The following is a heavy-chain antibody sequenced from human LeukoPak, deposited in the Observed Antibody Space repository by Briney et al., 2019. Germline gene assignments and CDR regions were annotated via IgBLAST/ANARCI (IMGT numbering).Heavy chain of an antibody. Sequence: SETLSLTCAVYGRSLSGYYWSWIRQPPGKGLEWIREINHSGSTNYNPSLKSRVTISVDTSKNQFSLKLSSVTAADTAVYYCARGAVGYYYDSSGYRAGYFQHWGKGTLVTVSS. D-gene: IGHD3-22*01. V-gene: IGHV4-34*01. CDR1: GRSLSGYY. J-gene: IGHJ1*01. CDR2: INHSGST. CDR3: ARGAVGYYYDSSGYRAGYFQH.